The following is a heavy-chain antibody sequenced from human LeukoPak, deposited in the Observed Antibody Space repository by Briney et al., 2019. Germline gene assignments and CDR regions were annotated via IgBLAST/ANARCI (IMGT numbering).Heavy chain of an antibody. CDR3: ARGSGYVLDY. J-gene: IGHJ4*02. D-gene: IGHD2-15*01. CDR1: GFSFSAFE. CDR2: ISTGGRTI. Sequence: PGGSLRLSCAASGFSFSAFEMNWVRPAPGKGLEWISHISTGGRTIYYADSVKGRFTISRDNAKNSLYLQMNNLRGEDTGVYYCARGSGYVLDYWTQGTLVTVSS. V-gene: IGHV3-48*03.